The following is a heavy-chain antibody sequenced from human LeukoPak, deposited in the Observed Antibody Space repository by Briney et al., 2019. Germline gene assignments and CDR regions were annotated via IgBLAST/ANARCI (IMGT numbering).Heavy chain of an antibody. CDR3: AGLDTIMVRDAGY. J-gene: IGHJ4*02. CDR1: GFTFSNYW. CDR2: IRKDGNDE. V-gene: IGHV3-7*01. Sequence: GGSLRLSCAASGFTFSNYWMSWVRQAPGKGLEWVANIRKDGNDEYYVDSVKGRFTISRDNAKNSLYLQMNSLRAEDTAVYYCAGLDTIMVRDAGYWGQGTLAIVSS. D-gene: IGHD5-18*01.